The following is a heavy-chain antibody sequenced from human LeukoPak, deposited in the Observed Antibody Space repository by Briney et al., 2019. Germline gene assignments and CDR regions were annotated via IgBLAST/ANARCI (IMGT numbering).Heavy chain of an antibody. CDR1: GGSFSGYY. J-gene: IGHJ4*02. CDR2: IYTSGST. V-gene: IGHV4-4*07. Sequence: SETLSLTCAVYGGSFSGYYWNWIRQPAGKGLEWIGRIYTSGSTNYNPSLKSRVTISVDTSKNQFSLKLSSVTAADTAVYYCARELNRDFWSGYYFDYWGQGTLVTVSS. D-gene: IGHD3-3*01. CDR3: ARELNRDFWSGYYFDY.